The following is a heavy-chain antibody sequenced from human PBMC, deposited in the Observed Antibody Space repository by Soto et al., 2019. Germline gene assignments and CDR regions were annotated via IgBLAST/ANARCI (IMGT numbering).Heavy chain of an antibody. Sequence: QLQLQESGPGLVKPSETLSLTCTVSGGSISSSSYYWGWIRQPPGKGLEWIGSIYYSGSTYYNPSLKSRVTISVDTSKNQFSLKLSSVTAADTAVYYCARHRTIGYCISTSCYAQFDAFDIWGQGTMVTVSS. CDR3: ARHRTIGYCISTSCYAQFDAFDI. CDR1: GGSISSSSYY. D-gene: IGHD2-2*01. J-gene: IGHJ3*02. V-gene: IGHV4-39*01. CDR2: IYYSGST.